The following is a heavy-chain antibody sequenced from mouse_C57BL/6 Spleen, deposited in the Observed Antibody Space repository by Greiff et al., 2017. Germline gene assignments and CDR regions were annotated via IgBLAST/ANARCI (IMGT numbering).Heavy chain of an antibody. J-gene: IGHJ1*03. D-gene: IGHD2-2*01. V-gene: IGHV8-8*01. CDR3: ARMGYGYDNWYFDV. CDR1: GFSLSTFGMG. CDR2: IWWDEDK. Sequence: QVTLKVSGPGILQPSQTLSLTCSFSGFSLSTFGMGVGWIRQPSGKGLEWLAHIWWDEDKYYNPALKSRLTISKDTSKNQVFRKIANVDTADTATYYWARMGYGYDNWYFDVWGTGTTVTVSS.